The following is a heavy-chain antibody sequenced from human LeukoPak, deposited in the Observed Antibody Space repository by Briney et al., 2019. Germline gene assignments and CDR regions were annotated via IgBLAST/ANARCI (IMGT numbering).Heavy chain of an antibody. Sequence: GGSLRLSCAASGFTFSTYSMNWVRQAPGKGLEWVSYISSGSGTIWYADSVKGRFTISRDNAKNSQYLQMNSLRDEDTAVYYCARDQYYALDYWGQGALVTVSS. D-gene: IGHD3-3*01. CDR3: ARDQYYALDY. V-gene: IGHV3-48*02. CDR1: GFTFSTYS. CDR2: ISSGSGTI. J-gene: IGHJ4*02.